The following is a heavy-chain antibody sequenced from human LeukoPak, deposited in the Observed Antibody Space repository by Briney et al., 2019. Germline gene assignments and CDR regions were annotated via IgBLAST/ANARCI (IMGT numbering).Heavy chain of an antibody. V-gene: IGHV1-18*01. CDR1: GYTFTSYG. J-gene: IGHJ5*02. D-gene: IGHD4-17*01. Sequence: VASVKVSCKASGYTFTSYGISWVRQAPGQGLEWMGWISAYNGNTNYAQKLQGRVTMTTDTSTSTAYMELRSLRSDDTAVYYCARDCGDYDGESRSNLAYNWFDPWGQGTLVTVSS. CDR2: ISAYNGNT. CDR3: ARDCGDYDGESRSNLAYNWFDP.